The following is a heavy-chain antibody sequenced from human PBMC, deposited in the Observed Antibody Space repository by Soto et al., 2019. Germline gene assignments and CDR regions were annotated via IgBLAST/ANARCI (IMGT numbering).Heavy chain of an antibody. V-gene: IGHV3-30*03. D-gene: IGHD1-26*01. CDR2: ISYDGYSK. CDR3: AAIREVDV. J-gene: IGHJ6*02. CDR1: GFTFSSYA. Sequence: GGSLRLSCAASGFTFSSYAMHWVRQAPGKGLEWVALISYDGYSKWYADAVKGRFTISRDNSNNTLFLEMNSLRPDDTAVYFCAAIREVDVWGQGTTVTVSS.